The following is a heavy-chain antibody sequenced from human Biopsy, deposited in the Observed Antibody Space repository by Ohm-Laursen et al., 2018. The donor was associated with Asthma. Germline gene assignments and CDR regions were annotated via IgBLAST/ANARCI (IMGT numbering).Heavy chain of an antibody. CDR3: VRDGTDDAFDI. CDR2: ISKDASTQ. J-gene: IGHJ3*02. CDR1: RFSFSNFA. D-gene: IGHD1-1*01. V-gene: IGHV3-30*01. Sequence: SLRLSCTASRFSFSNFAIHWVRQAPGKGLEWVGVISKDASTQDYADSVKGRFTMARDNSKNTLDLRMNSLREEDTAVYYCVRDGTDDAFDIWGQGTVVSVSS.